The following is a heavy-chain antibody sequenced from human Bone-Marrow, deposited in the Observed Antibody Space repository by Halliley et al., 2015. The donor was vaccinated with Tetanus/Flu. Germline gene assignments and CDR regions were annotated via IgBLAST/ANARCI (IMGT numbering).Heavy chain of an antibody. CDR2: IFYSGSP. D-gene: IGHD5-12*01. V-gene: IGHV4-61*07. J-gene: IGHJ4*02. Sequence: WIGHIFYSGSPSYNPPPKSRVPISLDPSKNQFSLKLSSVAAADTAVSYCARLGRRDGHNYFYWGQGALVTVS. CDR3: ARLGRRDGHNYFY.